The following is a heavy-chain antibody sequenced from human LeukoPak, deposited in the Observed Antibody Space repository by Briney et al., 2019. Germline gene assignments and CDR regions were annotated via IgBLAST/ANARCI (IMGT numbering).Heavy chain of an antibody. V-gene: IGHV3-23*01. J-gene: IGHJ4*02. Sequence: GGSLRLSCAASGFTFSSYAMSWIRQAPGKGLQWVSAISGSGGSTYYADSVKGRFTISRDNSKNTLYLQMNSLRAEDTAVYYCAKGPKPHPVKQRYSSSPAPFDYWGQGTLVTVSS. CDR3: AKGPKPHPVKQRYSSSPAPFDY. CDR2: ISGSGGST. CDR1: GFTFSSYA. D-gene: IGHD6-13*01.